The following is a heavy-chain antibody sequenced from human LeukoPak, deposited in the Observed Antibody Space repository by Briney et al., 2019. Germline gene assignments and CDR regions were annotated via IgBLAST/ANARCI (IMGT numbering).Heavy chain of an antibody. Sequence: PGGSLRLSCAASGFTFSSYAMHWVRQAPGKGLEWVAVISYDGSNKYYADSVKGRFTISRDNSKNTLYLQMNSLRAEDTAVYYCARDLPRVGYCSGGSCYYYGMDVWGQGNTVTVSS. CDR2: ISYDGSNK. CDR1: GFTFSSYA. V-gene: IGHV3-30*04. D-gene: IGHD2-15*01. CDR3: ARDLPRVGYCSGGSCYYYGMDV. J-gene: IGHJ6*02.